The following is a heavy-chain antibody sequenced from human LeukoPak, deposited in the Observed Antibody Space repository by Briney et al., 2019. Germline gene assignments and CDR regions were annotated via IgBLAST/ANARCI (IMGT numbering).Heavy chain of an antibody. CDR2: IYSGGGT. V-gene: IGHV3-53*01. D-gene: IGHD6-13*01. J-gene: IGHJ4*02. Sequence: GSLRLSCAASGFTVSSNYMSWVRQAPGKGLEWVSVIYSGGGTYYADSVRGRFTISRDNSKNTLYLQMNSLRAEDAAVYYCARGWYSSSRPSFSFDYWGQGTLVTVSS. CDR3: ARGWYSSSRPSFSFDY. CDR1: GFTVSSNY.